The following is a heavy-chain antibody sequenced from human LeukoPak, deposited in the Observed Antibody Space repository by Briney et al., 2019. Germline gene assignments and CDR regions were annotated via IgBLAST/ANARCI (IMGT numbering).Heavy chain of an antibody. V-gene: IGHV3-23*01. D-gene: IGHD3-22*01. CDR2: ISGSGGST. J-gene: IGHJ4*02. CDR1: GFTFSSHA. Sequence: GGSVTLSCAASGFTFSSHAMSWVRQAPGKGLEWVSAISGSGGSTYYADSVKGRFTISRDNSKNTLYLQMNSLRAEDTAVYYCAKDLRYYDGYWGQGTLVTVSS. CDR3: AKDLRYYDGY.